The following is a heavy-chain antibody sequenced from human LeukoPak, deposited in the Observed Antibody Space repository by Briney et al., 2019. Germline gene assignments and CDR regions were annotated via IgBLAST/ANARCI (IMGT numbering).Heavy chain of an antibody. V-gene: IGHV3-53*05. CDR2: IYSGGST. CDR3: ARGPYYYYYMDV. J-gene: IGHJ6*03. CDR1: GFTVSSNY. Sequence: GGSLRLSCAASGFTVSSNYMSWVRQAPGKGLEWVSVIYSGGSTYYADSVKGRFTISRDNSKNTLYLQMNSLRSDDTAVYYCARGPYYYYYMDVWGKGTTVTVSS.